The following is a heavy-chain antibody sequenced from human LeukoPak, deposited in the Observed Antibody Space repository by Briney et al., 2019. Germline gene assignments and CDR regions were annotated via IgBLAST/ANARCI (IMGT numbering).Heavy chain of an antibody. CDR2: ISYDGSNK. J-gene: IGHJ4*02. CDR3: ARDTTDGYNLPLGYFDY. D-gene: IGHD5-24*01. V-gene: IGHV3-30-3*01. Sequence: PGGSLRLSCAASGFTFSSYAMHWVRQAPGKGLEWVAVISYDGSNKYYADSVKGRFTISRDNSKNTLYLQMNSLRAEDTAVYYCARDTTDGYNLPLGYFDYWGQGTLVTVSS. CDR1: GFTFSSYA.